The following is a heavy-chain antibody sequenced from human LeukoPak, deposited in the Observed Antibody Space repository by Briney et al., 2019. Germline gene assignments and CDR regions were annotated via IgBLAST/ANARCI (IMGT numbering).Heavy chain of an antibody. CDR2: ISSSSSTI. Sequence: GGSLRLSCAASGFTFSSYSMNWVRQAPGKGLEWVSYISSSSSTIYYADSVKGRFTISRDNAKNSLYLQMNSLRAEDTAVYYCAREKGYYDSSGYYSRWFDPWGQGTLVTVSS. CDR3: AREKGYYDSSGYYSRWFDP. D-gene: IGHD3-22*01. V-gene: IGHV3-48*01. J-gene: IGHJ5*02. CDR1: GFTFSSYS.